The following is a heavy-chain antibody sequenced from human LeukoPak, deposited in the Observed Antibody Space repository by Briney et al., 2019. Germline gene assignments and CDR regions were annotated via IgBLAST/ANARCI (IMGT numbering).Heavy chain of an antibody. Sequence: GASVKVSCKASGYTFTGYYMHWVRQAPGQGLEWMGRINPNSGGTNYAQKFQGRVTMTRDTSISTAYMELSRLRSDGTAVYYCARSREIVVVTAIFDYWGQGTLVTVSS. J-gene: IGHJ4*02. CDR2: INPNSGGT. CDR3: ARSREIVVVTAIFDY. V-gene: IGHV1-2*06. D-gene: IGHD2-21*02. CDR1: GYTFTGYY.